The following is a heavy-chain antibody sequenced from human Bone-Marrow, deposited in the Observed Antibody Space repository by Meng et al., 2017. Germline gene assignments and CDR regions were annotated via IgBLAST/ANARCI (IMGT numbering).Heavy chain of an antibody. D-gene: IGHD3-22*01. CDR1: GFTLSRYA. CDR3: ARTYYFDSTGYSSPFDY. V-gene: IGHV3-30*04. Sequence: GESLKISCAASGFTLSRYAMHWVRQAPGKGLEWVAIISDDGTKKDYADSVRGRFTISRDNSKNTLFLQMNSLRADDTAMYYCARTYYFDSTGYSSPFDYWGQGTLVTVSS. J-gene: IGHJ4*02. CDR2: ISDDGTKK.